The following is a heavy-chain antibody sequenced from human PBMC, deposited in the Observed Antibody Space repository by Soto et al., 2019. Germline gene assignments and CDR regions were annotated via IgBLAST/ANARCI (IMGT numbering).Heavy chain of an antibody. Sequence: GGSLRLSCAASGFTFSSYSMNWVRQAPGKGLEWVSYISSSSSTIYYADSVKGRFTISRDNAKNSLYLQMNSLRAEDTAVYYCARDNPVVPAAMQLYYYYYYMDVWGKGTTVTVSS. V-gene: IGHV3-48*01. CDR1: GFTFSSYS. CDR3: ARDNPVVPAAMQLYYYYYYMDV. D-gene: IGHD2-2*01. J-gene: IGHJ6*03. CDR2: ISSSSSTI.